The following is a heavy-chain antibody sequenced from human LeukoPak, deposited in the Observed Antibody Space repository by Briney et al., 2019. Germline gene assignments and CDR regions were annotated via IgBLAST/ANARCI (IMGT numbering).Heavy chain of an antibody. CDR1: GFTFSSYG. J-gene: IGHJ6*02. CDR3: AKDLRPGYSYGYGMDV. CDR2: ISYDGSNK. Sequence: PGGSLRLSCAASGFTFSSYGMHWVRQAPGKGLEWVAVISYDGSNKYYADSVKGRFTISRDNSKNTLYLQMNSLRAEDTAVYYCAKDLRPGYSYGYGMDVWGQGTTVTVSS. V-gene: IGHV3-30*18. D-gene: IGHD5-18*01.